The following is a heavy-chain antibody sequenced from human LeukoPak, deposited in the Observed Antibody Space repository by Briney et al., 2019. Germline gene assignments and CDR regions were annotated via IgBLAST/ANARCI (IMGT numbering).Heavy chain of an antibody. Sequence: GGSLRLSCAASGFTFSSHNMNWVRQAPGKGLEWVSSISGSTTHRYYADSVKGRFTISRDNADNSLYLQMSNLRAEDTAVYYCARASGFAGEFDSWGQGTLVTVSS. V-gene: IGHV3-21*06. CDR3: ARASGFAGEFDS. CDR1: GFTFSSHN. J-gene: IGHJ4*02. CDR2: ISGSTTHR. D-gene: IGHD1-14*01.